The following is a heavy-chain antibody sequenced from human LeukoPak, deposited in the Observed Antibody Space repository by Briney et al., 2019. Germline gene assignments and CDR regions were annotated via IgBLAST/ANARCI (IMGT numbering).Heavy chain of an antibody. CDR2: IYSGDTT. J-gene: IGHJ6*03. V-gene: IGHV3-53*01. Sequence: GGSLRLSCAASGFSVRSNYMSWVRQAPGKGLEWVSGIYSGDTTYYADSVKGRFTISRDNSKNTLYLQMNSVRAEDTAVYYCARVLRGYDGYMDVWGKGTTVTVSS. D-gene: IGHD3-22*01. CDR3: ARVLRGYDGYMDV. CDR1: GFSVRSNY.